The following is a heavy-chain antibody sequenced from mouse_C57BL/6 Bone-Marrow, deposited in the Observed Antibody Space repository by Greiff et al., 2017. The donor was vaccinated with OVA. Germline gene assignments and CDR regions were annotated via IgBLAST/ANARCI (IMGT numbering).Heavy chain of an antibody. CDR3: ARWDYDSPYWYFDV. CDR1: GYTFTSYW. V-gene: IGHV1-69*01. Sequence: QVQLQQPGAELVMPGASVKLSCKASGYTFTSYWMHWVKPRPGQGLAWIGEIDPSDSYTNYNQTLTGKSTLPVDKYSSTADMQLSSLTSEDSAVYYCARWDYDSPYWYFDVWGTGTTVTVSS. J-gene: IGHJ1*03. CDR2: IDPSDSYT. D-gene: IGHD2-4*01.